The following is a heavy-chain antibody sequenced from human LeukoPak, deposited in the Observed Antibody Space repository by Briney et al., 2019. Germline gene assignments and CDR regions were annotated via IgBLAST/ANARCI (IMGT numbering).Heavy chain of an antibody. J-gene: IGHJ4*02. CDR2: FDPEDGET. CDR1: GYTLTELS. CDR3: ARGGIQLWPTSPFDY. D-gene: IGHD5-18*01. V-gene: IGHV1-24*01. Sequence: ASVKVSCKVSGYTLTELSMHWVRQAPGKGLEWMGGFDPEDGETIYAQKFQGRVTMTEDTSTDTAYMELSSLRSEDTAVYYCARGGIQLWPTSPFDYWGQGTLVTVSS.